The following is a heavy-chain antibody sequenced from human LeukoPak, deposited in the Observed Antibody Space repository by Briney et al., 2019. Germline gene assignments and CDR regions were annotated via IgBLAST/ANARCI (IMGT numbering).Heavy chain of an antibody. J-gene: IGHJ4*02. D-gene: IGHD3-10*01. Sequence: SETLSLTCAVYGGSFSGYYWSWIRQPPGKGLEWIGEINHSGSTNYNPSLKSRVTISVDTSKNQFSLKLSSVTAVDTAVYYCARGVRYYYGSGSYGHLDYWGRGTLVTVSS. CDR2: INHSGST. CDR3: ARGVRYYYGSGSYGHLDY. V-gene: IGHV4-34*01. CDR1: GGSFSGYY.